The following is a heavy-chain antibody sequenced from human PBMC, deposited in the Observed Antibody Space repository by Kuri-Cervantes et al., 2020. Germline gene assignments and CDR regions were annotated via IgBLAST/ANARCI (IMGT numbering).Heavy chain of an antibody. CDR2: ISAYNGNT. J-gene: IGHJ4*02. CDR1: GGTFSSYA. D-gene: IGHD6-13*01. V-gene: IGHV1-18*01. Sequence: ASVKVSCKASGGTFSSYAISWVRQAPGQGLEWMGWISAYNGNTNYAQKLQGRVTMTTDTSTSTAYMELRSPRSDDTAVYCCAREGQQLDYWGQGTLVTVSS. CDR3: AREGQQLDY.